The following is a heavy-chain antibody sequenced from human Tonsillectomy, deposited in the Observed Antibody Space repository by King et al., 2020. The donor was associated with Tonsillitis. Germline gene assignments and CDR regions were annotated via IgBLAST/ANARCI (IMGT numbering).Heavy chain of an antibody. CDR2: ISGSGGST. CDR3: ATWPFVQHETYWYFDI. J-gene: IGHJ2*01. Sequence: VQLVESGGGLVQPGGSLRLSCAASGFTFSSYAMSWVRQAPGKGLEWVSAISGSGGSTYYADSVKGRFTISRDNSKNTLYLQMNSLRAEDTAVYYCATWPFVQHETYWYFDIWGRGTLVTVSS. D-gene: IGHD2-8*01. CDR1: GFTFSSYA. V-gene: IGHV3-23*04.